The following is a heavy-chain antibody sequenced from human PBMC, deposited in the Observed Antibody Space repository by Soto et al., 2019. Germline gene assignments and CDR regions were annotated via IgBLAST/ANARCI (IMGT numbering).Heavy chain of an antibody. CDR1: GGTFSSYA. V-gene: IGHV1-69*13. J-gene: IGHJ3*02. CDR3: ARGRGAHDAFDI. Sequence: ASVKVSCKASGGTFSSYAISWVRQAPGQGLEWMGGIIPIFGTANYAQKFQGRVTITADESTSTAYMELSSLRSEDTAVYYCARGRGAHDAFDIWGQGTMVTVSS. CDR2: IIPIFGTA.